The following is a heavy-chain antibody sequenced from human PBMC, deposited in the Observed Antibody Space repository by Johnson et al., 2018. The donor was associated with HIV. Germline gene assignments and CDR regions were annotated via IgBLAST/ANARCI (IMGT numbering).Heavy chain of an antibody. CDR1: GFTFSSYW. CDR3: AKDGGLWSYSLDV. J-gene: IGHJ3*01. CDR2: INTGGST. Sequence: MLLVESGGGLVQPGGSLRLYCAASGFTFSSYWMSWVRQAPGKGLAWVSLINTGGSTYYADSVKGRFTISRDNSKNILYLQMNSLRPEDTGLYYCAKDGGLWSYSLDVWGQGTMVSVSS. D-gene: IGHD3-10*01. V-gene: IGHV3-66*01.